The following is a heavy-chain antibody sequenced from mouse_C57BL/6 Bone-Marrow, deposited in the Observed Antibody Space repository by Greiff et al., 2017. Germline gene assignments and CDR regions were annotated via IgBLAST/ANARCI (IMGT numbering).Heavy chain of an antibody. D-gene: IGHD2-2*01. V-gene: IGHV5-6*01. CDR2: ISSGGSYT. Sequence: EVHLVESGGDLVKPGGSLKLSCAASGFTFSSYGMSWVRQTPDKRLEWVATISSGGSYTYYPDSVKGRFTISRDNAKNTLYLQMSSLKSEDTAMYYCARRIYYGYGGPFYAMDYWGQGTSVTVSS. CDR3: ARRIYYGYGGPFYAMDY. CDR1: GFTFSSYG. J-gene: IGHJ4*01.